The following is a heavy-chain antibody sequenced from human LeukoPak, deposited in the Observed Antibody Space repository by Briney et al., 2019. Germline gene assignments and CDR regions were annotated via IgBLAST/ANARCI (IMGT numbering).Heavy chain of an antibody. V-gene: IGHV3-74*01. Sequence: GGSLRLFCAASGFTFSPYRMHWVRQGPGKGLVWVSGMNSDGSSTVYADSVKGRFTISRDNAKNTLYLQMNSLRAEDTAVYFCVRGESSSWYDWGQGTLVTVSS. J-gene: IGHJ4*02. CDR1: GFTFSPYR. CDR3: VRGESSSWYD. D-gene: IGHD6-13*01. CDR2: MNSDGSST.